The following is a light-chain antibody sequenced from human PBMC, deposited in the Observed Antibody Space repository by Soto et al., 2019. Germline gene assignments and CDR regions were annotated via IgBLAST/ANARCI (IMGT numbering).Light chain of an antibody. J-gene: IGKJ2*02. Sequence: EIVMTQSPATLSVSPGERATLSCRASQSVSSSLAWYQQKPGQAPRLLIYGASTRATGIPARFSGSRSGTEFTLTISSLQSEDFAVYYCQQYYNWPPWTFGQGTNLEIK. CDR3: QQYYNWPPWT. CDR2: GAS. CDR1: QSVSSS. V-gene: IGKV3-15*01.